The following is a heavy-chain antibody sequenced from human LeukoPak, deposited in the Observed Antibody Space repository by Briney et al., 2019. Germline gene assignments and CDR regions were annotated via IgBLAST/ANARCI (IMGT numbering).Heavy chain of an antibody. J-gene: IGHJ4*02. CDR2: INTNTGNP. CDR1: GYPFTNYA. D-gene: IGHD2-8*02. Sequence: ASVKVSCKASGYPFTNYAMNWVRQAPGQGLEYIGWINTNTGNPTYAQGFTGRFVFSLDTSASTAYLQISSLKSEDTAVYYCARAEVSCTGAACFSYWGQGTLVTVSS. V-gene: IGHV7-4-1*02. CDR3: ARAEVSCTGAACFSY.